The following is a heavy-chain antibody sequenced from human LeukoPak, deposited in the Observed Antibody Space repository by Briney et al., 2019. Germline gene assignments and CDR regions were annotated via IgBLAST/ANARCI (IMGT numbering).Heavy chain of an antibody. D-gene: IGHD3-22*01. CDR3: ATAGNYYDSSGYYPGDY. V-gene: IGHV1-46*01. J-gene: IGHJ4*02. CDR1: GYTFTSYY. CDR2: INPSGGST. Sequence: ASVTVSCKASGYTFTSYYMHWVRQAPGQGLEWMGIINPSGGSTSYAQKFQGRVTMTRDTSTSTVYMELSSLRSEDTAVYYCATAGNYYDSSGYYPGDYWGQGTLVTVSS.